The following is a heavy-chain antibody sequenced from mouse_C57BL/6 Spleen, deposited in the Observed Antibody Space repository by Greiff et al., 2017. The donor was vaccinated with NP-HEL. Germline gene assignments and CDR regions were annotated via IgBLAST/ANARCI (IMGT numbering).Heavy chain of an antibody. CDR2: IYPGDGDT. J-gene: IGHJ1*03. D-gene: IGHD1-1*01. Sequence: VQLVESGPELVKPGASVKISCKASGYAFSSSWMNWVKQRPGKGLEWIGRIYPGDGDTNYNGKFKGKATLTADKSSSTAYMQLSSLTSEDSAVYFCARTGDFSTVVATNCDVWGTGTTVTVSS. V-gene: IGHV1-82*01. CDR3: ARTGDFSTVVATNCDV. CDR1: GYAFSSSW.